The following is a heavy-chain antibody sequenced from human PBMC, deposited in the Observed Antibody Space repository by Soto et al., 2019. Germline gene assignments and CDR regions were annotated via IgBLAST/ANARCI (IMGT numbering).Heavy chain of an antibody. Sequence: QVQLVQSGAEVKKPGASVKVSCKASGYTFTSYGISWVRQAPGQGLEWMGWISAYNGNTNYAQKLQGRVTMTTDTSTTTAYMELRSLRSDDTAVYYCARCYYSSGYYYEKYYYYYGMDVWGQGTTVTVSS. CDR1: GYTFTSYG. CDR3: ARCYYSSGYYYEKYYYYYGMDV. V-gene: IGHV1-18*01. D-gene: IGHD3-22*01. CDR2: ISAYNGNT. J-gene: IGHJ6*02.